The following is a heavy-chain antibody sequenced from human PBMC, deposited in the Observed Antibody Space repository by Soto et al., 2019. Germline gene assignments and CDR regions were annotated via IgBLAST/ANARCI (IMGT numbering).Heavy chain of an antibody. CDR2: IYYSGST. J-gene: IGHJ4*02. CDR1: GGSISSSSYY. D-gene: IGHD6-6*01. V-gene: IGHV4-39*01. CDR3: ARARPGPLDY. Sequence: SETLSLTCTVSGGSISSSSYYWGWIRQPPGKGLEWIGSIYYSGSTYYNPSLKSRVTISVDTSKNQFSLKLSSVTAADTAVYYCARARPGPLDYWGQGTLVTVSS.